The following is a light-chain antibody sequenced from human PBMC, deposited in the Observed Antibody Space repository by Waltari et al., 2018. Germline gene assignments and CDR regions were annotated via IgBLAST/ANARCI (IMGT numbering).Light chain of an antibody. J-gene: IGKJ1*01. CDR3: QETYTPPWT. V-gene: IGKV1-39*01. CDR1: QSVSTH. Sequence: DIQMTQSPLSLSASVGDRVTVTCRASQSVSTHLNWYLHKPGKAPELPVYSASFLETGVPSRFSAGGSGTDFNFTITAVQPEDFATYYCQETYTPPWTFGPGTRLEIK. CDR2: SAS.